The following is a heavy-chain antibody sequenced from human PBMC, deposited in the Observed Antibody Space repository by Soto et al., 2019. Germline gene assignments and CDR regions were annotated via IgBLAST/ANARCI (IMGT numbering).Heavy chain of an antibody. CDR1: GFTFDDYA. J-gene: IGHJ4*02. CDR2: ISWNSGSI. Sequence: GGSLRLSCAASGFTFDDYAMHWVRQAPGKGLEWVSGISWNSGSIGYADSVKGRFTISRDNAKNSLYLQMNSLRAEDTALYYCAKGGAYDYIWGSYRYTKWGTEIDYWGQGTLVTVSS. V-gene: IGHV3-9*01. CDR3: AKGGAYDYIWGSYRYTKWGTEIDY. D-gene: IGHD3-16*02.